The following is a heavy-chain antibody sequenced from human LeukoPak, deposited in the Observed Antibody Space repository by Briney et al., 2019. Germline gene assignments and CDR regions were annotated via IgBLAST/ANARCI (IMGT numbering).Heavy chain of an antibody. V-gene: IGHV3-23*01. Sequence: GGSLRLSCAASGFTFSSYAMTWVRQAPGKGLEWVSDINGSGGSTYYADSVKGRFTISRDNSKNTLYLQMNSLRAEDTAVYYCAKGLRTTVTTYFDYWGQGTLVTVSA. D-gene: IGHD4-17*01. J-gene: IGHJ4*02. CDR1: GFTFSSYA. CDR2: INGSGGST. CDR3: AKGLRTTVTTYFDY.